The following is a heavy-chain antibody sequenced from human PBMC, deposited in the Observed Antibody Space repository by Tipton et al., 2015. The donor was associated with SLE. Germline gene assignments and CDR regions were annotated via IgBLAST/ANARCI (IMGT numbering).Heavy chain of an antibody. D-gene: IGHD3-3*01. V-gene: IGHV4-39*07. J-gene: IGHJ6*02. CDR3: ARVNDFLLYGMGV. Sequence: TLSLTCTVSGGTITTSSYYWGWIRQPPGKGLEWIGSIYYSGTTYYNPSLKSRVAISEDTSKNQISLRLSSVTAADTAVYYCARVNDFLLYGMGVWGQGTTVTVSS. CDR2: IYYSGTT. CDR1: GGTITTSSYY.